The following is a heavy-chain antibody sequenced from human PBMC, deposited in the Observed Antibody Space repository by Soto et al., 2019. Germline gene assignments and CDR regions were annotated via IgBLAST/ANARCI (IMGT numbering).Heavy chain of an antibody. J-gene: IGHJ4*02. CDR1: DGSISSYY. D-gene: IGHD5-12*01. CDR3: ARHSGGYNGFDFSY. CDR2: IYYTGST. V-gene: IGHV4-59*08. Sequence: SETLSLTRTVSDGSISSYYCSWIRQPPGKGLEWIGYIYYTGSTNYNPSLKSRVTISVDTSKNQFSLSLTSVTAADTAVYYCARHSGGYNGFDFSYWGQGALVTVSS.